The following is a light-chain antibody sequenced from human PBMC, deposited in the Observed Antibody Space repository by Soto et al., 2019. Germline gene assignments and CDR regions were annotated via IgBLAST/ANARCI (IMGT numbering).Light chain of an antibody. J-gene: IGKJ4*01. V-gene: IGKV3-20*01. CDR2: DAS. CDR1: QSVSSSY. CDR3: QQYGSSPPEIT. Sequence: EIVLTQSPGPLSLSPGERSTLSCMGSQSVSSSYLAWYQQKPGQAPRLLIYDASSRATGIPDRFSGSGSGTDFTLTISRLEPEDFAVYYCQQYGSSPPEITFGGGTKVDIK.